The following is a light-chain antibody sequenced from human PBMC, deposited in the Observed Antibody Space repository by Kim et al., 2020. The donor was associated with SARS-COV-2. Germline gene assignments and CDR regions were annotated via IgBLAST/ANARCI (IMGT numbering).Light chain of an antibody. CDR2: AAS. CDR1: QSVSRSF. CDR3: QQYGTSPYT. Sequence: WSPGERATLSCRASQSVSRSFLAWYQQKPGQAPRLLIYAASRRATGIPDRFSGSGSGADFTLTISRLEPEDFAVYYYQQYGTSPYTFGQGTKLEI. V-gene: IGKV3-20*01. J-gene: IGKJ2*01.